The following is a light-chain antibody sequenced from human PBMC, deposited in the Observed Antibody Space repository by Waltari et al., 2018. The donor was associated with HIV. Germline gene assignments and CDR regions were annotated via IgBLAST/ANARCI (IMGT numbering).Light chain of an antibody. J-gene: IGLJ1*01. Sequence: QSVLTQPPSASGTPGRRVTTSFSGTSSKSGGHTVNWYQQLPGTAPKLLSYNNNLRPSGVPDRFSGSKSGTSASLAISGLQSEDEADYYCAAWDDSLLYVFGTGTKVTVL. CDR1: SSKSGGHT. V-gene: IGLV1-44*01. CDR2: NNN. CDR3: AAWDDSLLYV.